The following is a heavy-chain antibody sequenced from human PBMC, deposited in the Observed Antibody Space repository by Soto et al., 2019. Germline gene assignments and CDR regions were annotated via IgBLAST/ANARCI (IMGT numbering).Heavy chain of an antibody. CDR2: ISWDGYIT. V-gene: IGHV3-43*01. Sequence: LRLSCAASGFSFHDNTVHWVRQPPGKGLEWVSLISWDGYITYYADSVKGRFTISRDSSKNSLYLQMNNLRTEDTALYYCAKTSIAAYFYGLDVWGQGTRVTVSS. D-gene: IGHD6-13*01. J-gene: IGHJ6*02. CDR1: GFSFHDNT. CDR3: AKTSIAAYFYGLDV.